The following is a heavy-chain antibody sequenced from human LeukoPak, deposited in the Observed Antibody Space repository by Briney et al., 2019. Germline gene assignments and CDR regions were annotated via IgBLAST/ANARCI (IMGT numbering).Heavy chain of an antibody. CDR2: IYSGGST. CDR1: GFTVSSNY. V-gene: IGHV3-66*01. J-gene: IGHJ4*02. D-gene: IGHD6-19*01. Sequence: GGSLRLSCAASGFTVSSNYMSWVRQAPGKGLEWVSVIYSGGSTYYADSVKGRFTISRDNSKNTLYLQMNSLRAEDTAVYYCARDGSRVWYSSGWYFDCWGQGTLVTVSS. CDR3: ARDGSRVWYSSGWYFDC.